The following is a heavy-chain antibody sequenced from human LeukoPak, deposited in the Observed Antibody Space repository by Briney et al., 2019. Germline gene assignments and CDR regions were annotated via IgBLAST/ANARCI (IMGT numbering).Heavy chain of an antibody. Sequence: GASVKVSCKASGYTFTSYAMHWVRQATGQRLEWMGWINAGNGNTKYSQKFQGRVTITADESTSTAYMELSSLRSEDTAVYYCAARDIVVVPAVTGPGDYYGMDVWGQGTTVTVSS. CDR2: INAGNGNT. V-gene: IGHV1-3*01. CDR1: GYTFTSYA. J-gene: IGHJ6*02. D-gene: IGHD2-2*01. CDR3: AARDIVVVPAVTGPGDYYGMDV.